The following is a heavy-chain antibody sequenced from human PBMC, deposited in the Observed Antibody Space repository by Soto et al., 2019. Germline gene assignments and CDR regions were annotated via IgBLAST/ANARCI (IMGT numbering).Heavy chain of an antibody. CDR2: IIPFFHAA. CDR1: EDTFSSSA. Sequence: QVQRVQSGAEVKKPGSSVKVSCKASEDTFSSSAFSWLRQAPGQGLGWMGGIIPFFHAANYAQRFQGRVTITADESTSTVYMELSSLRSEDTALYYCARDLISNYHYYGMDVWGQGTTVTVSS. J-gene: IGHJ6*02. V-gene: IGHV1-69*01. CDR3: ARDLISNYHYYGMDV.